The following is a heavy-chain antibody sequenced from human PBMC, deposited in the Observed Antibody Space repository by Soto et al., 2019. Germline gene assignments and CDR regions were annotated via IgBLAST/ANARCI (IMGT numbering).Heavy chain of an antibody. CDR3: IRGFYGLDV. J-gene: IGHJ6*02. V-gene: IGHV3-30*03. Sequence: GGSLRLSCAASGFTFNTYGMHWVRQAPGKGLEWVAVISYDASNKFYADSVKGRFTISRDNSKNTLHLQMSSLRAEDSALFYCIRGFYGLDVWGQGTTVTVSS. CDR1: GFTFNTYG. CDR2: ISYDASNK.